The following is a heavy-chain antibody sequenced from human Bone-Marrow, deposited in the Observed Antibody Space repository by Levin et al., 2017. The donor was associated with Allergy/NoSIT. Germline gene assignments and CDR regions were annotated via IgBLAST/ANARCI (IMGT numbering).Heavy chain of an antibody. CDR1: GDIFFSNYW. J-gene: IGHJ3*01. CDR3: ARQAAGPDPFDV. D-gene: IGHD6-13*01. CDR2: IYPADSDT. V-gene: IGHV5-51*01. Sequence: SGGSLRLSCKDSGDIFFSNYWVAWVRQMPGKGLEWMGIIYPADSDTRYSPSFQGQVTISVDKSTSTAYLQWNSLKASDTAMYYCARQAAGPDPFDVWGQGTMVTVSS.